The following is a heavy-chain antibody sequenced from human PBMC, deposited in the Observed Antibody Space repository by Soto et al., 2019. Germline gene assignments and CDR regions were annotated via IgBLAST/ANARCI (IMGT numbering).Heavy chain of an antibody. CDR1: GGSFSGYY. CDR3: ARVQWFGMDGRY. J-gene: IGHJ4*02. Sequence: QVQLQQWGAGLLKPSETLSLTCAVYGGSFSGYYWSWIRQPPGKGLEWIGEINHSGSTIYNPSLQRRVTISVDTSKNQCSLKLSSVTAADTAVYYCARVQWFGMDGRYWGQGTLVTVSS. CDR2: INHSGST. D-gene: IGHD3-10*01. V-gene: IGHV4-34*02.